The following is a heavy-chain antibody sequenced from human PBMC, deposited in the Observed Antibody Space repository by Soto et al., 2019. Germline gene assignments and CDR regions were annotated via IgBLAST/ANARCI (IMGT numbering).Heavy chain of an antibody. Sequence: GASVKVCCKASGFTLSSYGISWVRQAPGQGLEWMGWISAYNGNTNYAQKLQGRVTMTTDTSTSTAYMELRSLRSDDTAVYYCATLTPGGYWGQGTLVTVSS. V-gene: IGHV1-18*01. CDR1: GFTLSSYG. CDR3: ATLTPGGY. CDR2: ISAYNGNT. J-gene: IGHJ4*02.